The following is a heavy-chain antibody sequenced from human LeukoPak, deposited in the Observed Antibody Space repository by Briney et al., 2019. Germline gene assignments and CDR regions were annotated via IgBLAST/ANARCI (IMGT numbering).Heavy chain of an antibody. D-gene: IGHD6-19*01. CDR1: GFSFSDSA. J-gene: IGHJ4*02. V-gene: IGHV3-73*01. Sequence: GGSLILSCAASGFSFSDSAIHWVRQASGTGLHWVGRIRSKANTYATAYTVSVKGRFTISRDDSKNTAYLQMNSLKTEDTAVYYCTKPGSGWNYFDSWGQGTLVTVSA. CDR2: IRSKANTYAT. CDR3: TKPGSGWNYFDS.